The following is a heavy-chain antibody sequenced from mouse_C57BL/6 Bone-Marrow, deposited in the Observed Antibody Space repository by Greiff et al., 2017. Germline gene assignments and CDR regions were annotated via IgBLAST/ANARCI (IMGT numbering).Heavy chain of an antibody. Sequence: QVQLQQPGAELVKPGASVKMSCKASGYTFTSYWITWVKQRPGQGLEWLGDIYPGSGSTNYNEKFKSKATLTVDTSSSTAYMQLSSLTSEDSAVYYCASFSHYYGSSYGYYAMDYWGQGTSVTVSS. CDR1: GYTFTSYW. J-gene: IGHJ4*01. D-gene: IGHD1-1*01. V-gene: IGHV1-55*01. CDR2: IYPGSGST. CDR3: ASFSHYYGSSYGYYAMDY.